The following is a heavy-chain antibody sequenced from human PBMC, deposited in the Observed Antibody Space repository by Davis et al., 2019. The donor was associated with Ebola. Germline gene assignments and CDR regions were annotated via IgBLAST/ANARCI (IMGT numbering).Heavy chain of an antibody. CDR2: ISWNSGSI. V-gene: IGHV3-9*01. Sequence: SLKISCAASGFTFDDYAMHWVRQAPGKGLEWVSGISWNSGSIGYADSVKGRFTISRDNAKNSLYLQMNSLRAEDTAVYYCARRFDYWGQGTLVTVSS. CDR3: ARRFDY. J-gene: IGHJ4*02. CDR1: GFTFDDYA.